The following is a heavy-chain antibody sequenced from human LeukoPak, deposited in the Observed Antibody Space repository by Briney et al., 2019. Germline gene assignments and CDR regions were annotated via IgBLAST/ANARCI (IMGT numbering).Heavy chain of an antibody. CDR2: ISDGGSAK. D-gene: IGHD2-2*02. J-gene: IGHJ4*02. V-gene: IGHV3-30-3*01. Sequence: GGSLRLSCAASGFTFSHYTMHWVRQAPGKRLEWVALISDGGSAKYNADSVKGRFTISRDNSKNSVFLQMSSLTSEDTALYYCAKADCSSTGCYTLDFWGQGTLVTVSS. CDR1: GFTFSHYT. CDR3: AKADCSSTGCYTLDF.